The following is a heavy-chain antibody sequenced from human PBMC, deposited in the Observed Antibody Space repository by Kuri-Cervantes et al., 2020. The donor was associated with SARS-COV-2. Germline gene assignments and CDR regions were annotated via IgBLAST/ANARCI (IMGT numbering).Heavy chain of an antibody. Sequence: SETLSLTCAVYGGSLSGYHWSWIRQPPGKGLEWIGEINHSGSTNYNPSLKSRVTISVDTSKNQFSLKLSSVTAADTAVYYCARHGRLRWVGDYVIDYWGQGTLVTVSS. CDR1: GGSLSGYH. V-gene: IGHV4-34*01. CDR2: INHSGST. D-gene: IGHD4-17*01. J-gene: IGHJ4*02. CDR3: ARHGRLRWVGDYVIDY.